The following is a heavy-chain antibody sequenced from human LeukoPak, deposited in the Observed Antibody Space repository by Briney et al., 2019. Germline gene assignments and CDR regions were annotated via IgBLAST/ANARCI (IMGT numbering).Heavy chain of an antibody. D-gene: IGHD3-22*01. CDR1: GDSVSSKSAT. CDR2: TYYRSKWYS. Sequence: SQILSLTCAISGDSVSSKSATWTWIRQSPSRGLEWLGRTYYRSKWYSEYAASVKSRININPDTSKNQFPLQLNSVTPEDTAVYYCARAYYDSSGYYMGKDYWGQGTLVTVSS. V-gene: IGHV6-1*01. CDR3: ARAYYDSSGYYMGKDY. J-gene: IGHJ4*02.